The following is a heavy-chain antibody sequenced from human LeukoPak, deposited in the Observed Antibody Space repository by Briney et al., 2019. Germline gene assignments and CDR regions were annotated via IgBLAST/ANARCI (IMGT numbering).Heavy chain of an antibody. V-gene: IGHV3-74*01. Sequence: PGGSLRLSCAASRFTFSSYWMHWVRQAQGKGLVWVSRIISDGSSTSYADSVKGRFTISRDNAKNTLYLQMNSLRAEDTAVYYCAREDVDITVATSGAFDIWGQGTMVTVSS. J-gene: IGHJ3*02. CDR2: IISDGSST. CDR1: RFTFSSYW. CDR3: AREDVDITVATSGAFDI. D-gene: IGHD6-19*01.